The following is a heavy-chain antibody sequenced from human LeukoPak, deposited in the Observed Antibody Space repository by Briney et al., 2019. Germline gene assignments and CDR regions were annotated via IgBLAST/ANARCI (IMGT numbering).Heavy chain of an antibody. D-gene: IGHD2-2*01. CDR2: ISAYNGNT. V-gene: IGHV1-18*01. J-gene: IGHJ6*03. Sequence: ASVKASCKASGYTFTSYGISWVRQAPGQGLEWMGWISAYNGNTNYAQKLQGRVTMTTDTSTSTAYMELRSLRSDDTAVYYCARVRGYCSSTSCYRSVDYYYYYMDVWGKGTTVTVSS. CDR1: GYTFTSYG. CDR3: ARVRGYCSSTSCYRSVDYYYYYMDV.